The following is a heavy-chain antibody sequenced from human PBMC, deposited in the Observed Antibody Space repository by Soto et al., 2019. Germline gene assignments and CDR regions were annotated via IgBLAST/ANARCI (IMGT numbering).Heavy chain of an antibody. J-gene: IGHJ4*02. CDR2: ISGTGDSS. D-gene: IGHD3-10*01. CDR3: AKDNGNYGSGSFSH. Sequence: EVQLLQSGGGLVQPGGSLTLSCGVSGFPFGSYAMSWVRQAPGKGLEWVSLISGTGDSSEYANSVKGRFTISRDYSKTTVFLQMNSLRAEDTAVYFCAKDNGNYGSGSFSHWGQGTLVTVSS. V-gene: IGHV3-23*01. CDR1: GFPFGSYA.